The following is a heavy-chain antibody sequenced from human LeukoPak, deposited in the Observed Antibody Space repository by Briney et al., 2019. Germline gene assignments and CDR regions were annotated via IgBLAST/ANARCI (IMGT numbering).Heavy chain of an antibody. V-gene: IGHV4-31*03. J-gene: IGHJ5*02. Sequence: SETLSLTCTVSGGSIRSSYYYWGWIRQPPGKGLEWIGYIYYSGSTYYNPSLKSRVTISVDTSKNQFSLKLSSVTAADTAVYYCAREAGYSYGYIHLWGQGTLVTVSS. CDR3: AREAGYSYGYIHL. CDR1: GGSIRSSYYY. CDR2: IYYSGST. D-gene: IGHD5-18*01.